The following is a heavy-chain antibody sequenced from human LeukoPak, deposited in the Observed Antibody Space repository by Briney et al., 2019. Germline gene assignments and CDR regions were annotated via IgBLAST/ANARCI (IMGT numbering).Heavy chain of an antibody. D-gene: IGHD5-18*01. Sequence: PSQTLSLTCAISGDIVSNDTAAWSWIRQSPSRGLEWLGRTYYRSKWYYDYAISVKSRMTIDLETSKNRFSLHLNSVTPDDTAVYYCAGLRRYIKQATSGMDVWGQGTTVTVSS. V-gene: IGHV6-1*01. J-gene: IGHJ6*02. CDR2: TYYRSKWYY. CDR1: GDIVSNDTAA. CDR3: AGLRRYIKQATSGMDV.